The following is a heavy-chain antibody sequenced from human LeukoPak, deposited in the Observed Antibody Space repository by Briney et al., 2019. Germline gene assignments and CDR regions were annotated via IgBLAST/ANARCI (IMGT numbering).Heavy chain of an antibody. Sequence: GGSLRLSCAASGFTVSSNYMSWVRQAPGKGLEWVSVIYSGGSTYYADSVKGRFTISRDNSKNTLYLQMNSLRAEDTAVYYCARVESLSGSYLQDWGQGTLVTVSS. J-gene: IGHJ4*02. CDR1: GFTVSSNY. D-gene: IGHD1-26*01. CDR3: ARVESLSGSYLQD. V-gene: IGHV3-53*01. CDR2: IYSGGST.